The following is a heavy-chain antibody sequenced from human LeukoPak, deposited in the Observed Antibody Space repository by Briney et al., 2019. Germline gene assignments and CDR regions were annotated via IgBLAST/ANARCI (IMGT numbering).Heavy chain of an antibody. D-gene: IGHD3/OR15-3a*01. J-gene: IGHJ4*02. CDR2: VSNDGGDK. CDR3: ARAHLLDWLLPFDY. V-gene: IGHV3-30*03. CDR1: EFTFSSYA. Sequence: GGSLRLSCAASEFTFSSYAMHWVRQAPGKGLEWVALVSNDGGDKYYADSVKGRFTISRDNSKNTLYLQMNSLRGEDTGVYYCARAHLLDWLLPFDYWGQGTLVTVSS.